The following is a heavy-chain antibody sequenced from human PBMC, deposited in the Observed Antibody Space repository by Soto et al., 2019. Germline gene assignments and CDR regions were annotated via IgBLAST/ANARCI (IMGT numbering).Heavy chain of an antibody. D-gene: IGHD5-12*01. CDR1: GASVNTGDYY. V-gene: IGHV4-30-4*01. CDR2: IFHSGST. CDR3: GLSGYDVAF. Sequence: QVQLQESGPGLVKPSQTLSLTCTVSGASVNTGDYYWSWIRQPPGKGLEWIGYIFHSGSTYYNPSLKSRVSISLDTSMNQFSLKLTSVTVGDTAVYYCGLSGYDVAFWGQGTLVTVSS. J-gene: IGHJ4*02.